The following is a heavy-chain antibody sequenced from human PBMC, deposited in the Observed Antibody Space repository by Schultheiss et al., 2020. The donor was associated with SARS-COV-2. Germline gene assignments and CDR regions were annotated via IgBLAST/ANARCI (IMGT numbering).Heavy chain of an antibody. J-gene: IGHJ4*02. Sequence: GGSLRLSCAASGFTFSSYGMHWVRQAPGKGLEWVAVIWYDGSNKYYADSVKGRFTISRDNSKNTLYLQMSSLRAEDTAVYYCARGYDILTGFDYWGQGTLVTVSS. D-gene: IGHD3-9*01. V-gene: IGHV3-33*01. CDR3: ARGYDILTGFDY. CDR2: IWYDGSNK. CDR1: GFTFSSYG.